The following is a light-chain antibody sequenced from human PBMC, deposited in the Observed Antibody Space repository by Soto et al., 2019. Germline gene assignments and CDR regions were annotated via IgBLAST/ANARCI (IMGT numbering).Light chain of an antibody. V-gene: IGLV1-40*01. CDR1: TSNIGAPYD. CDR3: QSYDISLHNYV. Sequence: QSELTQPPSVSGAPGQRVSISCTGSTSNIGAPYDVHWYQHLPGTAPKLLIYGDNNRPSGVPDRFSGSKSGTSASLAITRLQAEDEADYYCQSYDISLHNYVFGTGTKLTVL. J-gene: IGLJ1*01. CDR2: GDN.